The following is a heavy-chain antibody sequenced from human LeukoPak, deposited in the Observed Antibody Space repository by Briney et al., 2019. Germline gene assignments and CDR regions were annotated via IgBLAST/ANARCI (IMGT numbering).Heavy chain of an antibody. CDR1: GYTFTGCY. CDR3: ARYAAGGAPFDY. Sequence: ASVKVSCKASGYTFTGCYIHWVRQAPGQGLEWMGWINPNSGGTNYAQKFQGRVTMTRDTSISTAYMELTRLRSDDTAVYYCARYAAGGAPFDYWGQGTLVTVSS. D-gene: IGHD3-16*01. V-gene: IGHV1-2*02. J-gene: IGHJ4*02. CDR2: INPNSGGT.